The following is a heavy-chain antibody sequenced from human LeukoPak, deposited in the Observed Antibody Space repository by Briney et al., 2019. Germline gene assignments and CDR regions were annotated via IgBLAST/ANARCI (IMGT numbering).Heavy chain of an antibody. CDR1: GFTFTNYW. J-gene: IGHJ4*02. CDR2: IYSDNT. CDR3: ARRAGAYSHPYDY. V-gene: IGHV3-53*01. Sequence: GGSLRLSCAASGFTFTNYWMSWVRQAPGKGLELVSFIYSDNTHYSDSVKGRFTISRDNTKNTLYLQMNSLRAEDTAVYYCARRAGAYSHPYDYWGQGTLVTVSS. D-gene: IGHD4/OR15-4a*01.